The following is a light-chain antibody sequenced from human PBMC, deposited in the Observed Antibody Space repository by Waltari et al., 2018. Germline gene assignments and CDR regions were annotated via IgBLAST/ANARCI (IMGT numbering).Light chain of an antibody. CDR1: SSDIGSYDL. Sequence: SALTQPASVSASPGQSITISCTGSSSDIGSYDLVAWYQQHPGKAPHLLIYEVGKRPAGVSYRFSGSKSGNAASLTVSGLQPEDEGHYFCSSYTYGGPWVFGGGTLLTVL. CDR3: SSYTYGGPWV. V-gene: IGLV2-23*02. J-gene: IGLJ2*01. CDR2: EVG.